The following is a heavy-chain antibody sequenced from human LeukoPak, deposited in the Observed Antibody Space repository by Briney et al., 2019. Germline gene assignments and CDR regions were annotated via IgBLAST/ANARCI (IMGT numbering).Heavy chain of an antibody. Sequence: SETLSLTCTVSGGSISGYYWSWIRQPPGKGLEWIGEINHSGSTNYNPSLKSRVTTSVDTSKNQFSLKLSSVTAADTAVYYCAKRIAAAAPTGYWGQGTLVTVSS. CDR1: GGSISGYY. J-gene: IGHJ4*02. CDR3: AKRIAAAAPTGY. V-gene: IGHV4-34*01. D-gene: IGHD6-13*01. CDR2: INHSGST.